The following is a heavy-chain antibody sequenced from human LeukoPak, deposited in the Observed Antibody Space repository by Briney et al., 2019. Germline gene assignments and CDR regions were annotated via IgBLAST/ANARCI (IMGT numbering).Heavy chain of an antibody. D-gene: IGHD3-3*01. CDR3: ARNDFWSGMTYFDY. V-gene: IGHV4-4*07. Sequence: PSETLSLTCTVSGGSISTYYWSWIRQPAGKGLEWIGRIYYSGSTYYIPSLKSRVTISVDTSKNQFSLKLSSVTAADTAVYYCARNDFWSGMTYFDYWGQGTLVTVSS. CDR1: GGSISTYY. CDR2: IYYSGST. J-gene: IGHJ4*02.